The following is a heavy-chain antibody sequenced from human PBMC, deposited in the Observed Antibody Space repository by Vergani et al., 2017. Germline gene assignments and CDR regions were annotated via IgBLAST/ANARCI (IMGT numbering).Heavy chain of an antibody. CDR3: ARDRLGYCSGGSCYGGAVY. Sequence: QVQLVQSGAEVKKPGSSVKVSRKASGGTFSSYAISWVRQAPGQGLEWMGGIIPIFGTANYAQKFQGRVTITADESTSTAYMELSSLRSEDTAVYYCARDRLGYCSGGSCYGGAVYWGQGTLVTVSS. V-gene: IGHV1-69*01. J-gene: IGHJ4*02. CDR1: GGTFSSYA. CDR2: IIPIFGTA. D-gene: IGHD2-15*01.